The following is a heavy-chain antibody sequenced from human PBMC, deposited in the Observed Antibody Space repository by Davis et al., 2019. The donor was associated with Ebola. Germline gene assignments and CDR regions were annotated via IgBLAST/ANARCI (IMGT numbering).Heavy chain of an antibody. CDR3: AKSLNSGSYFRVGTYGMDV. CDR1: GFTFSSYA. V-gene: IGHV3-23*01. J-gene: IGHJ6*02. CDR2: ISGSGGST. Sequence: GESLKISCAASGFTFSSYAMSWVRPALGKGLEWVSAISGSGGSTYYADSVKGRFTISRDNSKNTLYLQMNSLRAEDTAVYYCAKSLNSGSYFRVGTYGMDVWGQGTTVTVSS. D-gene: IGHD1-26*01.